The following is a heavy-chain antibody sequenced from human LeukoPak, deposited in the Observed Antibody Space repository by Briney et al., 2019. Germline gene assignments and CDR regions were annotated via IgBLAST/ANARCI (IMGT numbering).Heavy chain of an antibody. D-gene: IGHD1-14*01. CDR3: ARLDPEVGYFQH. CDR2: IYYSGST. J-gene: IGHJ1*01. CDR1: GGSISSYY. Sequence: SETLSLTCTVPGGSISSYYWSWIRQPPGKGLEWIGYIYYSGSTNYNPSLKSRVTISVETSKNQFSLKVSSVTAADTAVYYCARLDPEVGYFQHWGQGTLVTVSS. V-gene: IGHV4-59*08.